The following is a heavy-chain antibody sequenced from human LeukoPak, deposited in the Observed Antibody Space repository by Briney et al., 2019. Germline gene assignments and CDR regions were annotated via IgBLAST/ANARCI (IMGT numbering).Heavy chain of an antibody. CDR3: ASDSPYYGMDV. J-gene: IGHJ6*02. CDR1: GFTFSSYA. CDR2: INSDGSAT. Sequence: GGSLRLSCAASGFTFSSYAMSWVRQVPGKGLLWVSRINSDGSATIYADSVRGRFTISRDNAKNTLYLQMSGLRVEDTAVYHCASDSPYYGMDVWGQGTTVTVSS. V-gene: IGHV3-74*01.